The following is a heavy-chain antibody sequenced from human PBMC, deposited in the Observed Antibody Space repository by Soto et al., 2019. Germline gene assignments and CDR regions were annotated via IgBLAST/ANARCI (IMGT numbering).Heavy chain of an antibody. V-gene: IGHV4-4*07. J-gene: IGHJ5*02. CDR3: VRDGTKTLRDWFDP. Sequence: SETLSLTGTVSGASISGFYWSGIRTSAGKGLEWIGRIYATGPTDYNPSLKSRVMMSVDTSKKQFSLKLRSVTAADTAVYYCVRDGTKTLRDWFDPWGQGISVTVS. CDR2: IYATGPT. D-gene: IGHD1-1*01. CDR1: GASISGFY.